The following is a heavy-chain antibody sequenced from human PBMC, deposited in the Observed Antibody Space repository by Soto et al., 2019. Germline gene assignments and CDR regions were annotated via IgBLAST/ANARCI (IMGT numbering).Heavy chain of an antibody. CDR1: GFTFSNAW. Sequence: EVQLVESGGGLVKPGGSLRLSCAASGFTFSNAWMSWVRQAPGKGLEWVGRIKSKTDGGTTDYAAPVKGRFTISRDDSKNTLYLQINSLKTEDTAVYYCTTTYSSSWYGFDYWGQGTLVTVSS. V-gene: IGHV3-15*01. D-gene: IGHD6-13*01. CDR2: IKSKTDGGTT. J-gene: IGHJ4*02. CDR3: TTTYSSSWYGFDY.